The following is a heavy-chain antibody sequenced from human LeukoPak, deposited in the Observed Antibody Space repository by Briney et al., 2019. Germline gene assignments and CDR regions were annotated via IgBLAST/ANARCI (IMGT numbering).Heavy chain of an antibody. D-gene: IGHD3-10*01. CDR1: GYFVNNIYY. CDR2: INHDGTT. CDR3: AREGPMFDSGSYSKSVGY. Sequence: SETLSLTCSVSGYFVNNIYYWDWIRQPPGKGLEFIGSINHDGTTYYNSALKSRVTISVDTTKNQFSLKVNSVTAADTAVYYCAREGPMFDSGSYSKSVGYWGQGILVTVSS. J-gene: IGHJ4*02. V-gene: IGHV4-38-2*02.